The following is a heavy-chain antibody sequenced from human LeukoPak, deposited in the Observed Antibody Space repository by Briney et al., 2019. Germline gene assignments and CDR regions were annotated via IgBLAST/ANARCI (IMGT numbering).Heavy chain of an antibody. CDR3: AREEVATTRGFDY. CDR1: GFTFSDYY. Sequence: GGSLRLSCAASGFTFSDYYMSWIRQAPGKGLEWVSYISSSGSTIYYADSVKGRFTISRDNAKNSQYLQMNSLRAEDTAVYYCAREEVATTRGFDYWGQGTLVTVSS. CDR2: ISSSGSTI. V-gene: IGHV3-11*04. J-gene: IGHJ4*02. D-gene: IGHD5-12*01.